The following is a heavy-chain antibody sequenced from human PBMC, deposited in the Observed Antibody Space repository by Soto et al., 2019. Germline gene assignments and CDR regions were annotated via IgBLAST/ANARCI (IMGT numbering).Heavy chain of an antibody. CDR1: GFTFSSYG. J-gene: IGHJ3*02. Sequence: GGSLRLSCAASGFTFSSYGMHWVRQAPGKGLEWVAVIWYDGSNKYYADSVKGRFTISRDNSKNTLYLQMNSLRAEDTAVYYCARVTSLRYFDWLSAADAFDIWGQGTMVTVSS. D-gene: IGHD3-9*01. CDR3: ARVTSLRYFDWLSAADAFDI. V-gene: IGHV3-33*01. CDR2: IWYDGSNK.